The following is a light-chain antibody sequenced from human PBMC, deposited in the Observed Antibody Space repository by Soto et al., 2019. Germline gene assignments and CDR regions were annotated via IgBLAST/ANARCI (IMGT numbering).Light chain of an antibody. J-gene: IGLJ1*01. V-gene: IGLV2-11*01. CDR2: DVT. CDR3: CSYAGGYIFV. CDR1: SXXVVRYNY. Sequence: QSALTQPRSVSGSPRQSVTISCTGXSXXVVRYNYVSWYQQHPGKAPKLIIHDVTKRQSGVPDSFSGSKSGNTASPTISGLQAEDEVDNYCCSYAGGYIFVLGTGTKVSVL.